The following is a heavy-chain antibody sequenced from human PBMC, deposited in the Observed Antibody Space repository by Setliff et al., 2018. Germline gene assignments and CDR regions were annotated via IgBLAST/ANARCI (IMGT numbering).Heavy chain of an antibody. V-gene: IGHV1-18*01. D-gene: IGHD5-18*01. CDR3: ARGGYSYGYDHGSDI. J-gene: IGHJ3*02. Sequence: GASVKVSCKASGGTFSSYGISWVRQAPGQGLEWMGWISAYNGNTKYAQKLQGRVTMATDISTSTAYMELRSLRSDDTAVYYCARGGYSYGYDHGSDIWGQGTMVTVSS. CDR1: GGTFSSYG. CDR2: ISAYNGNT.